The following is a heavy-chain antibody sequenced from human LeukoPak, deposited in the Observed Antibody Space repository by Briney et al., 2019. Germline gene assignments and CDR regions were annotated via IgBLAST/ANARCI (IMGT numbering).Heavy chain of an antibody. CDR3: ARGSEPYFDQ. D-gene: IGHD1-14*01. J-gene: IGHJ4*02. CDR2: INPQSGHT. CDR1: GYTFIGYY. V-gene: IGHV1-2*02. Sequence: ASVKLSCKASGYTFIGYYIHWVRQAPGQGREWMGWINPQSGHTKYTKNFQGRVTVNKDTSTSTGYMELSRLTSDDTALYFCARGSEPYFDQWGQGTLLTISS.